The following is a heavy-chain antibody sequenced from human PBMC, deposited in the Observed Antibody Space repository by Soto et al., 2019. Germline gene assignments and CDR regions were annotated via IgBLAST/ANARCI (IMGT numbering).Heavy chain of an antibody. CDR2: IIPMLAIT. V-gene: IGHV1-69*02. D-gene: IGHD6-13*01. CDR3: ALGSWSGETFDI. J-gene: IGHJ3*02. CDR1: GGTFNVYT. Sequence: QVQLVQSGAEVKKPGSSVKVSCKASGGTFNVYTIIWVRQAPGQGLEWMGRIIPMLAITNYAQRFQGRVTLTADTSATTAYMELSSPTSEDTAVYYCALGSWSGETFDIWGQGTLVAVSS.